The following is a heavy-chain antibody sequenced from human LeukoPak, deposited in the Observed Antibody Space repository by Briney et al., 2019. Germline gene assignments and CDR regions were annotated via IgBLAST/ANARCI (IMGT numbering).Heavy chain of an antibody. CDR3: ARGPKFVWFGEVKFDY. D-gene: IGHD3-10*01. CDR1: GGSFSGYY. V-gene: IGHV4-34*01. CDR2: INHSGST. J-gene: IGHJ4*02. Sequence: PSETLSLTCAVYGGSFSGYYWSWIRQPPRKGLEWIGEINHSGSTNYNPSLKSRVTISVDTSKNQFSLKLSSVTAADTAVYYCARGPKFVWFGEVKFDYWGQGTLVTVSS.